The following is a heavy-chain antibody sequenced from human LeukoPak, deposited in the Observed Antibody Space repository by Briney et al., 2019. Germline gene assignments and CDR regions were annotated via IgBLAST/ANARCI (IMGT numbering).Heavy chain of an antibody. J-gene: IGHJ4*02. D-gene: IGHD5-24*01. CDR2: IYYSGST. V-gene: IGHV4-39*07. CDR1: GGSISSYY. CDR3: ARDGRDGCNPFDY. Sequence: SETLSLTCTVSGGSISSYYWGWIRQPPGKGLEWIGSIYYSGSTYYNPSLKSRVTISVDTSKNQFSLKLSSVTAADTAVYYCARDGRDGCNPFDYWGQGTLVTVSS.